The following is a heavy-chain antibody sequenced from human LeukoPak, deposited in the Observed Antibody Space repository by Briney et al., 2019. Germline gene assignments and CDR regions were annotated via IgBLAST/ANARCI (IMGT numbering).Heavy chain of an antibody. D-gene: IGHD6-19*01. CDR2: IYYSGST. J-gene: IGHJ4*02. CDR1: GGSISSSSYY. Sequence: SETLSLTCTVSGGSISSSSYYWGWIRQPPGKGLEWIGSIYYSGSTYYNPSLKSRVTISVDTSKNQFSLRLTSVTAADTAVYYCARQDSSGWLFDHWGQGTLVTVSS. CDR3: ARQDSSGWLFDH. V-gene: IGHV4-39*07.